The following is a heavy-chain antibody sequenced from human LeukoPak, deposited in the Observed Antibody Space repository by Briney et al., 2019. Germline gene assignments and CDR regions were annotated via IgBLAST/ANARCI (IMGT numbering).Heavy chain of an antibody. D-gene: IGHD3-22*01. J-gene: IGHJ4*02. CDR1: GGSISSGGYS. Sequence: PSETLSLTCAVSGGSISSGGYSWCWIRQPPGKGLEWIGYIYHSGSTYYNPSLKSRVTISVDRSKNQFSLKLSSVTAADTAVYYCARGGYYYDSSGYYYPAPVDYWGQGTLVTVSS. CDR2: IYHSGST. CDR3: ARGGYYYDSSGYYYPAPVDY. V-gene: IGHV4-30-2*01.